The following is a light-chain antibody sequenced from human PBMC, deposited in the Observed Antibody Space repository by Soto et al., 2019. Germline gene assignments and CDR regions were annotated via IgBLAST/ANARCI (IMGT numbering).Light chain of an antibody. CDR3: SSYAGNNIFV. Sequence: QSALTQPPSASGSPGQSVTISCTGTSSDVGGYNYVSWYQQHPGKAPKLMIYEINKRPSGVPDRFSGSKSGNTASLTVSGLQAEDEADYYCSSYAGNNIFVFGTGTKLTVL. CDR2: EIN. V-gene: IGLV2-8*01. J-gene: IGLJ1*01. CDR1: SSDVGGYNY.